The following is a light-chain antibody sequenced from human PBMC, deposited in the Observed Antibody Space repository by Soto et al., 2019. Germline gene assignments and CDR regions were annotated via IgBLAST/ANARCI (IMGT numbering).Light chain of an antibody. J-gene: IGKJ1*01. CDR2: GAS. CDR1: QSVSSSF. Sequence: DIVLTQSPASLSLPPGERATLSCMASQSVSSSFLAWYQQKPGQAPRLLIYGASRRATGIADRFTGSGSGTDLTLTISRLEPEDFAVYYCQQYDSSLTFGLGTKVELK. CDR3: QQYDSSLT. V-gene: IGKV3-20*01.